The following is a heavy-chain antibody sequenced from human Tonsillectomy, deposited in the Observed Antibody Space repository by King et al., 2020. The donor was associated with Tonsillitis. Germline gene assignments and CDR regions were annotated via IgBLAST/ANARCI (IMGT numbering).Heavy chain of an antibody. CDR1: GFTFSNAW. CDR2: IKSKTDGGTT. CDR3: TPGIIAVAVFDP. V-gene: IGHV3-15*01. D-gene: IGHD6-19*01. J-gene: IGHJ5*02. Sequence: VQLVESGGGLVKPGGSLRLSCAASGFTFSNAWMSWVRQAPGKGLEWVGRIKSKTDGGTTDYAAPVKGRFTISRDDSKNTLYLQMNSLKTEDTAVYYCTPGIIAVAVFDPWGQGTLVTVSS.